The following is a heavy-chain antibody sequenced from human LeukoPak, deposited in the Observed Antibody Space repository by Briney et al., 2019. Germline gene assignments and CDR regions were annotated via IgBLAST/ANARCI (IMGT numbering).Heavy chain of an antibody. J-gene: IGHJ6*02. D-gene: IGHD1-26*01. CDR2: ISAYNGNT. Sequence: ASVKVSCKASGYTFTSYGISWVRQAPGQGLEWMGWISAYNGNTNYAQKLQGRVTMTTDTSTSTAYMELRSLRSDDTAVYYCARDSGSYYSYYCYGMDVWGQGTTVTVSS. CDR3: ARDSGSYYSYYCYGMDV. V-gene: IGHV1-18*01. CDR1: GYTFTSYG.